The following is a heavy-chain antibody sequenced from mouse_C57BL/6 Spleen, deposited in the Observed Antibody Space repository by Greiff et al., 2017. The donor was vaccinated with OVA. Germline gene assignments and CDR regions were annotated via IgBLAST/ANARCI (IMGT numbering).Heavy chain of an antibody. CDR2: INPNNGGT. J-gene: IGHJ3*01. V-gene: IGHV1-18*01. CDR1: GYTFTDYN. Sequence: VQLKESGPELVKPGASVKIPCKASGYTFTDYNMDWVKQSHGKSLEWIGDINPNNGGTIYNQKFKGKATLTVDKSSSTAYMELRSLTSEDTAVYYCARLGLAWFAYWGQGTLVTVSA. CDR3: ARLGLAWFAY. D-gene: IGHD4-1*01.